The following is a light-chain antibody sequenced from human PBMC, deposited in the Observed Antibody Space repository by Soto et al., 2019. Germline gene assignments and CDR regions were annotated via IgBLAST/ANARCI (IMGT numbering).Light chain of an antibody. Sequence: QSVLTQPASVSGSPRQSITISCTGTSSDVGGYNYVSWYQQHPGKVPKLMIYDVSNRPSGVSNRFSGSKSGNTASLTISGLQAEDEADYYCSSYTSSSTYVFGTGTKLTV. CDR3: SSYTSSSTYV. J-gene: IGLJ1*01. CDR2: DVS. CDR1: SSDVGGYNY. V-gene: IGLV2-14*01.